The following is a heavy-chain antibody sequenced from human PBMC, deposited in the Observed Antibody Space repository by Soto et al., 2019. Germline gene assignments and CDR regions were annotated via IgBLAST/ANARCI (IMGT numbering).Heavy chain of an antibody. J-gene: IGHJ4*02. CDR1: GFTFSSYW. CDR3: ARGITMVRGVIMRSDRTFDY. V-gene: IGHV3-74*01. D-gene: IGHD3-10*01. Sequence: EVQLVESGGGLVQPGGSLRLSCAASGFTFSSYWMHWVRQAPGKGLVWVSRINSDGSSTSYADSVKGRFTISRDNAKNTLYLQMNSLRAEDTAVYYCARGITMVRGVIMRSDRTFDYWGQGTLVTVSS. CDR2: INSDGSST.